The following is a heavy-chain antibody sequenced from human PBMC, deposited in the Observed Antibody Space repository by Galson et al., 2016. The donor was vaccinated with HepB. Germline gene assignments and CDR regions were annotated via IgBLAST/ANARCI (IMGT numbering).Heavy chain of an antibody. Sequence: SVKVSCKASADTFTSLGFNWVRQAPGQGLEWMGWISSYNGNTNYAQNLQGRVTMTTDTSTSTAYMELRSLRSDDTAMYYCARARVGDYDAFDIWGQGTMVTVSS. CDR1: ADTFTSLG. CDR3: ARARVGDYDAFDI. J-gene: IGHJ3*02. D-gene: IGHD4-17*01. V-gene: IGHV1-18*01. CDR2: ISSYNGNT.